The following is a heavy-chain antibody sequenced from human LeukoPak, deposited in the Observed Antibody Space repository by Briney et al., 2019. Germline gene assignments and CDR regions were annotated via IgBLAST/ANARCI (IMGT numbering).Heavy chain of an antibody. V-gene: IGHV1-8*01. D-gene: IGHD5-18*01. CDR1: GYTFTSYD. Sequence: ASVKVSCKASGYTFTSYDINWVRQATGQGLEWMGWMNPNSGNTGYAQKFQGRVTMTRNTSISTAYMELSSLRSDDTAVYYCARSWIQLWLHDAFDIWGQGTMVTVSS. CDR3: ARSWIQLWLHDAFDI. CDR2: MNPNSGNT. J-gene: IGHJ3*02.